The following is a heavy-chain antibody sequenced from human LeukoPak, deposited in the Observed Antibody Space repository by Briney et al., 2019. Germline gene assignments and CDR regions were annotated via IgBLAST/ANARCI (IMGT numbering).Heavy chain of an antibody. CDR2: IFPSGGEI. J-gene: IGHJ6*04. D-gene: IGHD3-10*02. CDR3: AELGITMVGGV. CDR1: GFTFSSYG. Sequence: GGTLRLSCAASGFTFSSYGMSWVRQPPGKGLEWVSSIFPSGGEIHYADSVRGRFTISRDNSKSTLSLQMNSLRAEDTAVYYCAELGITMVGGVWGKGTTVTISS. V-gene: IGHV3-23*01.